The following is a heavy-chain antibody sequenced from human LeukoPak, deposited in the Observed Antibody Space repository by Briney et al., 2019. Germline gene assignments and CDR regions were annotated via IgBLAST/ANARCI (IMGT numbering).Heavy chain of an antibody. D-gene: IGHD3-10*01. Sequence: GGSLRLSCAASGFTFSSYSMDWVRQAPGKGLEWVSSISGSSSYIYYADSVKGRFTISRGNAKNSLYLQMSSLRAEDTAVYYCARSWFGVDYWGQGTLVTVSS. CDR3: ARSWFGVDY. V-gene: IGHV3-21*01. CDR1: GFTFSSYS. CDR2: ISGSSSYI. J-gene: IGHJ4*02.